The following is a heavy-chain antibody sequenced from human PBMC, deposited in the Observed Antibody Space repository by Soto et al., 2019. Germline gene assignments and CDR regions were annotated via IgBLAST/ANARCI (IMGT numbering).Heavy chain of an antibody. CDR1: GGSFSGYD. CDR3: ARGRKGFSSSCYVD. CDR2: INDSGGT. V-gene: IGHV4-34*01. Sequence: PXXTLSLVGAVYGGSFSGYDWTWIRQPPGKGLEWIGEINDSGGTDYNPSLKSPVTISLDTSKNQLSLKLSSVTAADTAVYYCARGRKGFSSSCYVDWGRGTLCTVSS. J-gene: IGHJ4*02. D-gene: IGHD6-13*01.